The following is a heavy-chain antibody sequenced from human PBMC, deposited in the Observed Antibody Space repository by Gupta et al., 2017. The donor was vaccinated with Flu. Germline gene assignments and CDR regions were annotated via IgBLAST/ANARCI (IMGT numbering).Heavy chain of an antibody. Sequence: QVQLVESGGGVVQPGRSLRLSCAASGFIFSTYGMHWVRQAPGKGLEWVAHIWTDGSNQNYADSVKGRFIISRDNSKSTLYLHMNSLRAEDTAMYYCVRHISDGKGWYFDYWGQGTLITVSS. J-gene: IGHJ4*02. CDR2: IWTDGSNQ. CDR1: GFIFSTYG. V-gene: IGHV3-33*01. D-gene: IGHD5-24*01. CDR3: VRHISDGKGWYFDY.